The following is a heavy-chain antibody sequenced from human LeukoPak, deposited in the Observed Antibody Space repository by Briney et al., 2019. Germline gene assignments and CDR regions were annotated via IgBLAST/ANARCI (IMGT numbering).Heavy chain of an antibody. D-gene: IGHD6-19*01. CDR3: ARAVAGTLYFYYGLDV. CDR2: MSNDGSTE. V-gene: IGHV3-30-3*01. CDR1: GFSFSTYT. J-gene: IGHJ6*02. Sequence: PGGSLRLSCAASGFSFSTYTMHWVCQVPGKGLEWVALMSNDGSTEYYADSVKGRFTISRDNSKDTLYLQMNSLRPDDTAVYYCARAVAGTLYFYYGLDVWGQGTTVTVSS.